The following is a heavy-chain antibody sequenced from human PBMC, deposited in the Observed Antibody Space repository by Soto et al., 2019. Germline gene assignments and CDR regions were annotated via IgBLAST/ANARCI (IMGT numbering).Heavy chain of an antibody. V-gene: IGHV4-39*01. CDR2: IYYSGST. Sequence: QLQLQESGPGLVKPSETLSLTCTVSGDSISSSTCFWGWVRQPPGKGLEWIGSIYYSGSTYYNPSLKSRVTISVDTSENHFSLNLSSVTAADTAVYYCARHLGEGYFDYWGQGTLVTVSS. CDR1: GDSISSSTCF. CDR3: ARHLGEGYFDY. J-gene: IGHJ4*02.